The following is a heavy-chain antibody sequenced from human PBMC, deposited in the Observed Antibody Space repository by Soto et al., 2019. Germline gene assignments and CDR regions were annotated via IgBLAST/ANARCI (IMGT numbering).Heavy chain of an antibody. D-gene: IGHD4-17*01. V-gene: IGHV4-61*01. J-gene: IGHJ6*02. Sequence: SETLSLTCTVSGGSVSSGTHYWSWIRQPPGKGLEWIGYIYYSGSTKYNPSLKSRVTISVDTSKNQFSLKLSSVTAADTAVYYCARVGTVTFYYYYGMDVWGQGTTVTVSS. CDR2: IYYSGST. CDR1: GGSVSSGTHY. CDR3: ARVGTVTFYYYYGMDV.